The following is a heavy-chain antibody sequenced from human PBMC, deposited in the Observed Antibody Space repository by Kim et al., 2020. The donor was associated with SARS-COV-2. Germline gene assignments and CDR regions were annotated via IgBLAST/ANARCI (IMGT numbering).Heavy chain of an antibody. V-gene: IGHV4-59*01. CDR2: IYYSGST. Sequence: SETLSLTCTVSGGSISSYYWSWIRQPPGKGLEWIGYIYYSGSTNYNPSLKSRVTISVDTSKNQFSLKLSSVTAADTAVYYCARSPFQQLVLGAFDYWGQGTLVTVSS. CDR1: GGSISSYY. CDR3: ARSPFQQLVLGAFDY. D-gene: IGHD6-13*01. J-gene: IGHJ4*02.